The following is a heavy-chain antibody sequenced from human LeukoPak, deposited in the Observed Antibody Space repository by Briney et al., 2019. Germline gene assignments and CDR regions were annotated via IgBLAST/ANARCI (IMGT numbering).Heavy chain of an antibody. Sequence: PSQTLSLTCTVSGGSISSELYSWSWIRQSAGKGLEWVGHIYVSGSTKYNPSLQSRVSTSLDTSKNQFSLTLTSVTAADTAVYYCARDPAPISGSFFNNYGMDVWGQGTTVTVSS. CDR3: ARDPAPISGSFFNNYGMDV. CDR1: GGSISSELYS. V-gene: IGHV4-61*09. D-gene: IGHD1-26*01. CDR2: IYVSGST. J-gene: IGHJ6*02.